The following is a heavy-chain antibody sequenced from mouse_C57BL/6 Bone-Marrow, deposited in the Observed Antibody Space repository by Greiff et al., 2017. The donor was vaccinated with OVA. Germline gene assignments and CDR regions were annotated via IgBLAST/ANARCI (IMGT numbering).Heavy chain of an antibody. Sequence: VHLQPSGAELVRPGASVTLSCKASGYTFTSYCLTWVTQRPGQGLAWIGYIYPSSGNTYYNEKFKGKATLTADKASSTAYMELRSLTSEDSAVYFCARYYYGMDYWGQGTSVTVSS. CDR3: ARYYYGMDY. V-gene: IGHV1-81*01. CDR2: IYPSSGNT. J-gene: IGHJ4*01. CDR1: GYTFTSYC.